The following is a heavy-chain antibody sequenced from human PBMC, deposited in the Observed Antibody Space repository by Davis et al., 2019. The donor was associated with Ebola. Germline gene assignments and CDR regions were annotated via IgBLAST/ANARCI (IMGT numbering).Heavy chain of an antibody. CDR1: GGSISSSSYY. D-gene: IGHD6-6*01. CDR3: ARQRSIAARYYYYYGMDV. CDR2: IYYSGST. Sequence: MPSETLSLTCTVSGGSISSSSYYWGWIRQPPGKGLEWIGSIYYSGSTYYNPSLKSRVTISVDTSKNQFSLKLSSVTAADTAVYYCARQRSIAARYYYYYGMDVWGQGTTVTVSS. J-gene: IGHJ6*02. V-gene: IGHV4-39*01.